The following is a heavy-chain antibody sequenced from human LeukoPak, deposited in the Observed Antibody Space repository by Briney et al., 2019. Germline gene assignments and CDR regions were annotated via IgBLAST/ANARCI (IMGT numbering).Heavy chain of an antibody. Sequence: GASVKVSCKASGYTFTSYAMHWVRQAPGQRLEWMGWINAGNGNTKYSQKFQGRVTITRDTSASTAYMELSSLRSEDTAVYYCARIIFDYGDYAGDYWGQGTLVTVSS. D-gene: IGHD4-17*01. CDR2: INAGNGNT. J-gene: IGHJ4*02. CDR1: GYTFTSYA. V-gene: IGHV1-3*01. CDR3: ARIIFDYGDYAGDY.